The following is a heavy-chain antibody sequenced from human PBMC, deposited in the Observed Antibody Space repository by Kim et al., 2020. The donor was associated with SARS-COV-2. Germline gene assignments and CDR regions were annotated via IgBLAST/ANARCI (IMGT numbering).Heavy chain of an antibody. CDR3: ARGDGVYSSSSTDYYFDY. Sequence: ASVKVSCKASGYTFTSYGISWVRQAPGQGLEWMGWISAYNGNTNYAQKLQGRVTMTTDTSTSTAYMELRSLRSDDTAVYYCARGDGVYSSSSTDYYFDYWGQGTLVTVSS. V-gene: IGHV1-18*04. J-gene: IGHJ4*02. CDR1: GYTFTSYG. D-gene: IGHD6-6*01. CDR2: ISAYNGNT.